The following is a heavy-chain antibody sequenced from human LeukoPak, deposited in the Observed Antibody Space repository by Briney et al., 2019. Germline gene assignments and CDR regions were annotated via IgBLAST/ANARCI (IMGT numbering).Heavy chain of an antibody. D-gene: IGHD3-22*01. Sequence: ASVKVSCKASGYTFTSYGISWVRQAPGQGLEWMGWISAYNGNTNYAQKLQGRVTMTTDTSTSTAYMELRSLRSDDTAVYYCARDVKGLTYYYDSSGAAGAFDIWGQGTMVTVSS. CDR1: GYTFTSYG. CDR3: ARDVKGLTYYYDSSGAAGAFDI. V-gene: IGHV1-18*01. CDR2: ISAYNGNT. J-gene: IGHJ3*02.